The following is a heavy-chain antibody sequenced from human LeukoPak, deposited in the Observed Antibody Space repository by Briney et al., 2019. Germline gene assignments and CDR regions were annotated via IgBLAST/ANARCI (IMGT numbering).Heavy chain of an antibody. CDR3: AKSEGLYYYYYGMDV. Sequence: GPLRLSCAASGFTFSSYAMSWVRQAPGKGLEWVSAISGSGGSTYYADSVKGRFTISRDNSKNTLYLQMNSLRAEDTAVYYCAKSEGLYYYYYGMDVWGQGTTVTVSS. CDR1: GFTFSSYA. V-gene: IGHV3-23*01. CDR2: ISGSGGST. J-gene: IGHJ6*02.